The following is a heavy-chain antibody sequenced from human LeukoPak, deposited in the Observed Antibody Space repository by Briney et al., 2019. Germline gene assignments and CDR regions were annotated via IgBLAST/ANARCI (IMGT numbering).Heavy chain of an antibody. CDR1: GGSISSYY. CDR2: VYTSGST. Sequence: SETLSLTCTVSGGSISSYYWSWIRQPAGKGLEWIGRVYTSGSTNYNPSLKSRVTMSVDTSKNQFSLKLSSVTAADTAVYYCARDFPKLIAPRAYFDYWGQGTLVTVSS. V-gene: IGHV4-4*07. CDR3: ARDFPKLIAPRAYFDY. J-gene: IGHJ4*02. D-gene: IGHD6-13*01.